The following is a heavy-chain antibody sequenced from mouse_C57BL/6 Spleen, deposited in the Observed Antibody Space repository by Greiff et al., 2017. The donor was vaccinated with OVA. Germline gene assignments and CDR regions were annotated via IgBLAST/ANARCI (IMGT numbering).Heavy chain of an antibody. CDR3: ARDLDSSGLYYAMDY. D-gene: IGHD3-2*02. Sequence: ESGPGLVKPSQSLSLTCSVTGYSITSGYYWNWIRQFPGNKLEWMGYISYDGSNNYNPSLKNRISITRDTSKNQFFLKLNSVTTEDTATYYCARDLDSSGLYYAMDYWGQGTSVTVSS. J-gene: IGHJ4*01. CDR2: ISYDGSN. CDR1: GYSITSGYY. V-gene: IGHV3-6*01.